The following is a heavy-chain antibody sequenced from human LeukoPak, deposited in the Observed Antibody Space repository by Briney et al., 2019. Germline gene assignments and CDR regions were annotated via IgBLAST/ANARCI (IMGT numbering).Heavy chain of an antibody. D-gene: IGHD6-19*01. CDR3: VRDTGSGWDFDY. J-gene: IGHJ4*02. CDR2: VKGDGVTT. CDR1: GFTFNAYA. V-gene: IGHV3-43*02. Sequence: GGSLRLSCAASGFTFNAYAIHWVRQAPGKGLEWVSLVKGDGVTTDYANSVKGRFTVSRDDSKNSLYLQVSNLRTEDTALYYCVRDTGSGWDFDYWGQGTLVTVSS.